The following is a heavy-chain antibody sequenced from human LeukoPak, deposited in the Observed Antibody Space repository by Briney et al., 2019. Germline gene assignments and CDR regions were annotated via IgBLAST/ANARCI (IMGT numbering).Heavy chain of an antibody. CDR1: GGSISSSSYY. CDR2: IYYSGST. J-gene: IGHJ6*03. CDR3: ARRSGVYDSSGCYYPYYYYYMDV. V-gene: IGHV4-39*01. D-gene: IGHD3-22*01. Sequence: SETLSLTCTVSGGSISSSSYYWGWIRQPPGKGLEWIGSIYYSGSTYYNPSLKSRVTISVDTSKNQFSLKLSSVTAADTAVYYCARRSGVYDSSGCYYPYYYYYMDVWGTGTTVTVSS.